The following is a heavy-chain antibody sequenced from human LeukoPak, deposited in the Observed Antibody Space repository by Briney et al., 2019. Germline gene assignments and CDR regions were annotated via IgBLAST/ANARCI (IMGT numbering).Heavy chain of an antibody. CDR2: IYYSGST. J-gene: IGHJ4*02. CDR1: GGSISSGDYY. D-gene: IGHD5-18*01. Sequence: PSETLSLTCTVSGGSISSGDYYWGWIRQPPGKGLEWIGYIYYSGSTYYNPSLKSRVTISVDTSKNQFSLKLSSVTAADTAVYYCARAHVGTAGSSPDYWGQGTLVTVSS. CDR3: ARAHVGTAGSSPDY. V-gene: IGHV4-30-4*01.